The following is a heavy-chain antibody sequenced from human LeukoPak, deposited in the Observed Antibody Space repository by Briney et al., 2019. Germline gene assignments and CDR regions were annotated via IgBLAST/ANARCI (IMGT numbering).Heavy chain of an antibody. V-gene: IGHV1-8*01. J-gene: IGHJ4*02. Sequence: ASVKVSCTASGYTFTSYDINWVRQATGQGLEWMGWMNPNSGNTGYAQKFQGRVTMTRNTSISTAYMELSSLRSEDTAVYYCARTSGWHFTIDYWGQGTLVTVSS. CDR3: ARTSGWHFTIDY. CDR2: MNPNSGNT. CDR1: GYTFTSYD. D-gene: IGHD6-19*01.